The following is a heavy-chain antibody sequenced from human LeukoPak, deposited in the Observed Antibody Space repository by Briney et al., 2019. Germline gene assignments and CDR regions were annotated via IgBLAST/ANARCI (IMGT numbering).Heavy chain of an antibody. CDR3: ASRSSTVATFPFHY. CDR2: INPNSGGT. Sequence: ASVKVSCKASGYTFTSYDINWVRQATGQGLEWMGWINPNSGGTNYAWRFQGRVTMTRDTSISTAYMELSRLRSDDTAVYYCASRSSTVATFPFHYWGQGTLVTVSS. J-gene: IGHJ4*02. V-gene: IGHV1-2*02. D-gene: IGHD4-17*01. CDR1: GYTFTSYD.